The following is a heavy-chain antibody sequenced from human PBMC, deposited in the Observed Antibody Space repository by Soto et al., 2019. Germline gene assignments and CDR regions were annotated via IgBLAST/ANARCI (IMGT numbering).Heavy chain of an antibody. J-gene: IGHJ6*02. CDR1: GFTFSSYG. D-gene: IGHD1-26*01. CDR3: AKDHSGSYYRLSNYYGMDV. Sequence: PGGSLRLSCAASGFTFSSYGMHWVRQAPGKGLEWVAVISCDGSNKYYADSVKGRFTISRDNSKNTLYLQMNSLRAEDTAVYYCAKDHSGSYYRLSNYYGMDVWGQGTTVTVSS. CDR2: ISCDGSNK. V-gene: IGHV3-30*18.